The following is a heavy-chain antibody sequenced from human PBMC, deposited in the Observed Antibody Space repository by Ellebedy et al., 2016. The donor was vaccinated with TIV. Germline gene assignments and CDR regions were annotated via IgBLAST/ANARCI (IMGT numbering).Heavy chain of an antibody. V-gene: IGHV3-7*01. CDR3: ATDGSYGDYRSPTHAFEI. CDR1: GFSFRSYW. J-gene: IGHJ3*02. Sequence: GESLKISCVGSGFSFRSYWMSWVRQAPGKGLEWVANMRQDGGDKYYVDSVKGRFTISRDNAKNSLYLLMNSLSAEDTGVYYCATDGSYGDYRSPTHAFEIWGQGTMVTVSS. D-gene: IGHD4-17*01. CDR2: MRQDGGDK.